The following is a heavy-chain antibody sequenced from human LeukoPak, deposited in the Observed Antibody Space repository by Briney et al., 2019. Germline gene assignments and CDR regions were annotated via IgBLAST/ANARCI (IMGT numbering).Heavy chain of an antibody. Sequence: PGGSLRLSCQASGFIFTDYAMTWVRQAPGKGLEWVSSINNGGGGTFFADFVKGRFTISRDDSRGMLYLQMNGLSADDTAVYYCARSGLATCHYWGQGTLVTVSS. D-gene: IGHD3-10*01. CDR3: ARSGLATCHY. V-gene: IGHV3-23*01. CDR2: INNGGGGT. J-gene: IGHJ4*02. CDR1: GFIFTDYA.